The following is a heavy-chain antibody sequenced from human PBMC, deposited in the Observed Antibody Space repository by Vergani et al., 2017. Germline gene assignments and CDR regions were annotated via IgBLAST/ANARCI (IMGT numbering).Heavy chain of an antibody. CDR2: ISSGGGDI. Sequence: EVQLLESGGGFVQPGGSRRLSCAGAGFTFDTYTMAYVRQAPGKGLEWVATISSGGGDIFYADSVKGRLNISRDNSKNTLFLQMNSLKDEDTAVYYCTTAWGLYYLHGEYIQYWGRGTLVSVSS. CDR1: GFTFDTYT. J-gene: IGHJ1*01. D-gene: IGHD3-10*01. CDR3: TTAWGLYYLHGEYIQY. V-gene: IGHV3-23*01.